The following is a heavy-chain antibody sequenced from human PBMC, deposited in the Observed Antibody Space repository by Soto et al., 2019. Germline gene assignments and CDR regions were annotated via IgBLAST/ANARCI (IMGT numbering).Heavy chain of an antibody. D-gene: IGHD6-13*01. CDR3: ARQPHFSGYSSSWYGVLMVGDYYYYGMDV. J-gene: IGHJ6*02. Sequence: SVKTSCKGAGNFFTFYRIGWLHPMPGRGLGMVGIIYPGDTDTRYSPSFHGQVTTSADNSITTAYLQWSILTASATAMYYCARQPHFSGYSSSWYGVLMVGDYYYYGMDVWGQGTTVTVSS. V-gene: IGHV5-51*07. CDR2: IYPGDTDT. CDR1: GNFFTFYR.